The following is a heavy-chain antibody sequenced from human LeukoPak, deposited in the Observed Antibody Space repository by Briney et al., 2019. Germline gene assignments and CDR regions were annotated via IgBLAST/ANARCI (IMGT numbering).Heavy chain of an antibody. D-gene: IGHD3-22*01. CDR1: GYSFTSYW. J-gene: IGHJ3*02. CDR3: ARPDYDSSLRGAFDI. Sequence: GESLKISCKGSGYSFTSYWIGWVRQMPGKGLEWMGIIYPGDSDTRYSPSFQGQVTISADKSISTAYLQWSSLKASDTAMYYCARPDYDSSLRGAFDIWGQGTMATVSS. CDR2: IYPGDSDT. V-gene: IGHV5-51*01.